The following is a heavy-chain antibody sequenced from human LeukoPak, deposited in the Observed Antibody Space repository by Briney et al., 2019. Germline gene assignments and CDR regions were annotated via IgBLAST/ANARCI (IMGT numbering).Heavy chain of an antibody. V-gene: IGHV3-9*01. D-gene: IGHD3-22*01. Sequence: GGSLRLSCAASGFTVSSNYMSWVRQAPGKGLEWVSGISWNSGSIGYADSVKGRFTISRDNAKNSLYLQMNSLRAEDTALYYCAQLGSSGYYYDYWGQGTLVTVSS. CDR1: GFTVSSNY. J-gene: IGHJ4*02. CDR2: ISWNSGSI. CDR3: AQLGSSGYYYDY.